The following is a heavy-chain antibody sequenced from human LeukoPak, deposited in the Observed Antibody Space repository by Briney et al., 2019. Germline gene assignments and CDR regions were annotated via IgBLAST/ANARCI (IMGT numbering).Heavy chain of an antibody. CDR2: INAGTGNT. Sequence: ASVKVSCKASGYTFTSYATHWVRQAPGQRLEWMGWINAGTGNTKYSQRFQGRVTITRDTSASTAYMELSSLRSEDTAVYYCASSSGWYDGGFDYWGQGTLVTVSS. CDR1: GYTFTSYA. J-gene: IGHJ4*02. CDR3: ASSSGWYDGGFDY. D-gene: IGHD6-19*01. V-gene: IGHV1-3*01.